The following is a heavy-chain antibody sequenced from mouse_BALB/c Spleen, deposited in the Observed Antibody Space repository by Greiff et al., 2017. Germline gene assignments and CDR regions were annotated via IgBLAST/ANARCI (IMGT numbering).Heavy chain of an antibody. V-gene: IGHV1-87*01. Sequence: QVQLQQSGAELARPGASVKLSCKASGYTFTSYWMQWVKQRPGQGLEWIGAIYPGDGDTRYTQKFKGKATLTADKSSSTAYMQLSSLASEDSAVYYCARESLLSLDYWGQGTTLTVSS. CDR1: GYTFTSYW. J-gene: IGHJ2*01. CDR3: ARESLLSLDY. D-gene: IGHD1-1*01. CDR2: IYPGDGDT.